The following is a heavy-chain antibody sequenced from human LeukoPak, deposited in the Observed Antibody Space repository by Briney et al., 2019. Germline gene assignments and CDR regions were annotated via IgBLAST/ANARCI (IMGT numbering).Heavy chain of an antibody. J-gene: IGHJ4*02. D-gene: IGHD6-25*01. CDR2: IYSGGST. Sequence: GGSLRLSCAASGFTVSSNYMSWVRQAPGKGLEWVSVIYSGGSTYYADSVKGRFTISRDNAKNSLYLQMKSLRVEDTAVYYCARHGGGYYFDYWGQGTLVTVSS. CDR3: ARHGGGYYFDY. CDR1: GFTVSSNY. V-gene: IGHV3-66*04.